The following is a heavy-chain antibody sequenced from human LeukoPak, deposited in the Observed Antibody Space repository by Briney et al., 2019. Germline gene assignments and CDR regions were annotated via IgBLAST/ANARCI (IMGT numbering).Heavy chain of an antibody. Sequence: GGSLRLSCAASGFTFSSYAMSWVRQAPGKGLEWVSAISGSGGSTYYADSVKGRFTTSRDNSKNTLYLQMNSLRAEDTAVYYCAKQRRQWLDNWFDPWGQGTLVTVSS. CDR1: GFTFSSYA. V-gene: IGHV3-23*01. D-gene: IGHD6-19*01. CDR2: ISGSGGST. CDR3: AKQRRQWLDNWFDP. J-gene: IGHJ5*02.